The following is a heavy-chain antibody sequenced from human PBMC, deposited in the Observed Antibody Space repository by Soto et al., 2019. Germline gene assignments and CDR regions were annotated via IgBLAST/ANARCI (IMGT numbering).Heavy chain of an antibody. CDR3: GKERVEEVGTFFEF. Sequence: LRLSCEASGFTLRNYAKNWVRHAPGKGMEWVSGISGSGRDTYYADSVKGRLTISRDNAKNTLFLQMDRLRAEDEALYYSGKERVEEVGTFFEFWGHGILVTVSS. V-gene: IGHV3-23*01. D-gene: IGHD6-13*01. J-gene: IGHJ4*01. CDR2: ISGSGRDT. CDR1: GFTLRNYA.